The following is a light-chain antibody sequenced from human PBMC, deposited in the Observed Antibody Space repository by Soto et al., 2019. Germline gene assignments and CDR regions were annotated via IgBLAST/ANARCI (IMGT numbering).Light chain of an antibody. CDR1: QSVGRN. CDR2: AAS. J-gene: IGKJ3*01. V-gene: IGKV3-15*01. CDR3: QEYSKWPLFT. Sequence: EIVVTQSPGILSVSPGDRATLSCRASQSVGRNLAWYQQKPGQAPTLLIYAASTRATGLPARFSGSGSGTDFPLTISSLQSEDVAVYYCQEYSKWPLFTFGPGTRVDIK.